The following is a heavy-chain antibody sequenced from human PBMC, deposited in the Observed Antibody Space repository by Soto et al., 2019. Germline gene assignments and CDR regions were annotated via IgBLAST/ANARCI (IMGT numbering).Heavy chain of an antibody. Sequence: PGGSLRLSCAASGFAFSSFAMSWVRQAPGKGLEWVSGISGGGGSTYDADSVKGRFTISRDNSKNTLYLQMNSLRAEDTAVYYCAKDRPHEYWGQGTLVTVAS. CDR1: GFAFSSFA. CDR3: AKDRPHEY. J-gene: IGHJ4*02. V-gene: IGHV3-23*01. CDR2: ISGGGGST.